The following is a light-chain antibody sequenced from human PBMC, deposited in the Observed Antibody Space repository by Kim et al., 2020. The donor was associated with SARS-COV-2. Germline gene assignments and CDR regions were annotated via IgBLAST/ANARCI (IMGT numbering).Light chain of an antibody. CDR3: AAWDDSLKGVV. CDR1: SSNTGGNT. Sequence: GQRVTISCAGSSSNTGGNTVTWYQQLPGTAPKFLIYSNNERPSGVPDRFSGSKSGTSASLAISGLQSEDEADYHCAAWDDSLKGVVFGGGTQLTVL. J-gene: IGLJ2*01. CDR2: SNN. V-gene: IGLV1-44*01.